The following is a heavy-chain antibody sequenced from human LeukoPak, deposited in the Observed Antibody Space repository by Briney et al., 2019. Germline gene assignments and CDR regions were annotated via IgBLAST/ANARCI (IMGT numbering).Heavy chain of an antibody. CDR2: INPNSGGT. D-gene: IGHD3-10*01. CDR1: GYTFTGYY. J-gene: IGHJ3*02. CDR3: AINYYGSGSYGLDAFDI. V-gene: IGHV1-2*04. Sequence: ASVKVSCKASGYTFTGYYMHWVRQAPGQGLEWMGWINPNSGGTNYAQKFQGWVTKTRDTSISTAYMELSRLRSDDTAVYYCAINYYGSGSYGLDAFDIWGQGTMVTVSS.